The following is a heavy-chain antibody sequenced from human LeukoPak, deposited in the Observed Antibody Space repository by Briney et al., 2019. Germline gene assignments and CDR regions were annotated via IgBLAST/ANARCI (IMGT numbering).Heavy chain of an antibody. CDR2: IYYSGST. CDR1: GGSISSYY. V-gene: IGHV4-59*01. CDR3: ARAQSYYYGMDV. J-gene: IGHJ6*02. Sequence: KPSETLSLTCTVSGGSISSYYWSWIRQPPGKGLEWIGYIYYSGSTNYNPSLKSRVTISVDTSKNQFPLKLSSVTAADTAVYYCARAQSYYYGMDVWGQGTTVTVSS.